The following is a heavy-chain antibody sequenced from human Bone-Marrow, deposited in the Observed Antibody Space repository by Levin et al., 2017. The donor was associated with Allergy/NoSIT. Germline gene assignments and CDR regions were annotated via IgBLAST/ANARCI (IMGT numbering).Heavy chain of an antibody. D-gene: IGHD3-10*01. CDR2: ISGSGGST. CDR1: GFTFSSYA. J-gene: IGHJ4*02. V-gene: IGHV3-23*01. CDR3: AKAPLYYYGSGSYPDY. Sequence: GESLKISCAASGFTFSSYAMSWVRQAPGKGLEWVSAISGSGGSTYYADSVKGRFTISRDNSKNTLYLQMNSLRAEDTAVYYCAKAPLYYYGSGSYPDYWGQGTLVTVSS.